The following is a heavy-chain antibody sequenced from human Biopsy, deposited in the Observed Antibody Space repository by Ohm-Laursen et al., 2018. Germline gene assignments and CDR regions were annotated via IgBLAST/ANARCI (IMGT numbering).Heavy chain of an antibody. CDR1: GGAINNYY. Sequence: SETLSLTCNVSGGAINNYYWSWIRQPAGKGLEWIGRIYPGGSTNYNPSLKSRVTMSVDTSKKQLSLGLRSVTAADTAMYYCASVVLGPTNDAFDLWGQGTMVVVSS. J-gene: IGHJ3*01. D-gene: IGHD3-22*01. V-gene: IGHV4-4*07. CDR2: IYPGGST. CDR3: ASVVLGPTNDAFDL.